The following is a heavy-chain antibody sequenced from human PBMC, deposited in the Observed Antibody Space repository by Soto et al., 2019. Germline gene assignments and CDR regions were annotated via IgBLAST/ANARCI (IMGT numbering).Heavy chain of an antibody. CDR3: ATHDGPAAAGLVLDF. CDR1: GFTFSSRW. V-gene: IGHV3-7*02. Sequence: EVQLVESGGGLVRPGGSLRLSCEASGFTFSSRWMTWVRQGPGKGLAWVANIKQEENGKDSVDSYKGRFTISRDNGKTSLYLQMNSLIAEVTAVYYCATHDGPAAAGLVLDFWGQGTLVTVSS. D-gene: IGHD6-13*01. CDR2: IKQEENGK. J-gene: IGHJ4*02.